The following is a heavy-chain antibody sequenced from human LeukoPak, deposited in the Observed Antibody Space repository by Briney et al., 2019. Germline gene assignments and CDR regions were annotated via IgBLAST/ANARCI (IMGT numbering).Heavy chain of an antibody. D-gene: IGHD3-10*01. CDR1: GYTFTSYY. J-gene: IGHJ4*02. V-gene: IGHV1-46*01. Sequence: AASVKVSCKSSGYTFTSYYMYWVRQAPGQGLEWMGIINPSGGSTSYAQKFQGRATMTRDTSTSAVYMELSSLRSEDTAVYYCARDSGMVRGTVDYWGQGTLVTVSS. CDR3: ARDSGMVRGTVDY. CDR2: INPSGGST.